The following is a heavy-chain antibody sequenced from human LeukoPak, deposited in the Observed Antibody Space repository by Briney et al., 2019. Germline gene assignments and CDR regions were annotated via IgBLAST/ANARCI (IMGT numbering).Heavy chain of an antibody. V-gene: IGHV1-18*01. J-gene: IGHJ2*01. D-gene: IGHD6-25*01. Sequence: VASVKVSCKASGYTFTNYGISWVRQAPGQGLEWMGWISAYNGKTDYAQNLQGRVTMTTDTSTNTAYMDLRSLRSDDTAVYYCARDVALTATFFDLWGRGTLVTVSS. CDR1: GYTFTNYG. CDR2: ISAYNGKT. CDR3: ARDVALTATFFDL.